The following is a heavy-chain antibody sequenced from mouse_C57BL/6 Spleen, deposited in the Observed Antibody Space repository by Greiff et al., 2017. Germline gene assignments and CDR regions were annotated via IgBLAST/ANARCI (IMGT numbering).Heavy chain of an antibody. D-gene: IGHD1-1*01. J-gene: IGHJ1*03. CDR1: GYTFTSYW. V-gene: IGHV1-69*01. Sequence: QVQLQQPGAELVMPGASVKLSCKASGYTFTSYWMHWVKQRPGQGLEWIGEIDPSDSYTNYNQKFKGKSTLTVDKSSSTAYMQLSSLTSEDSAVYYCARGTTVVAFYWYFGVWGTGTTVTVSS. CDR3: ARGTTVVAFYWYFGV. CDR2: IDPSDSYT.